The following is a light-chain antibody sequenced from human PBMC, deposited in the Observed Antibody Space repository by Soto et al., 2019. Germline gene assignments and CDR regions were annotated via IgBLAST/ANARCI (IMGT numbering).Light chain of an antibody. J-gene: IGKJ1*01. Sequence: ESVLTQAPVTLSLSPGERATLSCRASQSVSSSYLAWYQQKPGQAPRLLIYGASSRATGIPDRFSGSGSGTDFTLTISRLEPEDFAVYYCQQYGSTWTFGQGTKV. CDR3: QQYGSTWT. CDR1: QSVSSSY. V-gene: IGKV3-20*01. CDR2: GAS.